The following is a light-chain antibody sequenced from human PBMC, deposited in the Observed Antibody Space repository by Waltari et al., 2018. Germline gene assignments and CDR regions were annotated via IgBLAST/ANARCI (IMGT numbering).Light chain of an antibody. J-gene: IGKJ5*01. CDR3: QQYNRWPPIT. CDR1: QRLATN. V-gene: IGKV3-15*01. CDR2: DAS. Sequence: EVVMTQSPATLSVSPGERASLPCRAIQRLATNSAWYQQKPGQPPRLLVYDASTRAPSIPARFKGSGSGTEFTLTISSLQSEDSAVYYCQQYNRWPPITFGKGTRLEI.